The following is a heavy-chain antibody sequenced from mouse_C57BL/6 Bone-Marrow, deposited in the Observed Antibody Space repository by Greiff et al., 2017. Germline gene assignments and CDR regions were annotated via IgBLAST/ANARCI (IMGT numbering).Heavy chain of an antibody. J-gene: IGHJ1*03. CDR1: GYTFTDYY. V-gene: IGHV1-26*01. D-gene: IGHD2-1*01. CDR3: ARGDGNYVHWYFDV. Sequence: EVQLQQSGPELVKPGASVKISCKASGYTFTDYYMNWVKQSHGKSLEWIGDINPNNGGTSYNQKFKGKATLTVDKSSSTAYMELRSLTSEDSAVYYCARGDGNYVHWYFDVWGTGTTVTVSS. CDR2: INPNNGGT.